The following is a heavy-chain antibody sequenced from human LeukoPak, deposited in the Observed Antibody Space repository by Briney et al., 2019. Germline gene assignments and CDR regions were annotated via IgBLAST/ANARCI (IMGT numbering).Heavy chain of an antibody. D-gene: IGHD3-3*01. CDR3: AREPPIFGVVTPRGDAFDI. V-gene: IGHV1-69*04. J-gene: IGHJ3*02. CDR2: IIPILGIA. Sequence: ASVKVSCKASGGTFSSYAISWVRQAPGQGLEWMGRIIPILGIANYAQKFQGRVTITTDESTSTAYMELSSLRSEDTAVYYCAREPPIFGVVTPRGDAFDIWGQGTMVTVSS. CDR1: GGTFSSYA.